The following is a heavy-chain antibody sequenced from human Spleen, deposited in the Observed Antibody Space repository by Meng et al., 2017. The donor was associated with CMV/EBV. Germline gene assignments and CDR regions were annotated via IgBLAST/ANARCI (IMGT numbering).Heavy chain of an antibody. D-gene: IGHD6-25*01. CDR1: GGSFSGYY. J-gene: IGHJ5*02. CDR3: ARDWAAGGFDP. V-gene: IGHV4-34*01. Sequence: LTCSVYGGSFSGYYWSWIRQPPGKGLEWIGEINHSGSTNYNPSLKSRVTISLDTSKNQFSLKLSSVTAADTALYYCARDWAAGGFDPWGQGTLVTVSS. CDR2: INHSGST.